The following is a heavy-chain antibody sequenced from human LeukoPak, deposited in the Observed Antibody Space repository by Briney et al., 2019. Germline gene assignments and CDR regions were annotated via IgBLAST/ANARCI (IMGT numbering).Heavy chain of an antibody. CDR2: ISGSGDST. D-gene: IGHD7-27*01. CDR1: GFTFSSYA. CDR3: AKGLTGDPYYYYYMDV. J-gene: IGHJ6*03. V-gene: IGHV3-23*01. Sequence: GRSLRLSCAASGFTFSSYAMHWVRQTPGKGLEWVSGISGSGDSTYYADSVKGRFTISRDNSKNTLYLQMNSLRAEDTAVYYCAKGLTGDPYYYYYMDVWGKGTTVTVSS.